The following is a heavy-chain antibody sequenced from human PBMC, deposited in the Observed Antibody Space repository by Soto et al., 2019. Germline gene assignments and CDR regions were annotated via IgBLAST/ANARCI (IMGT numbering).Heavy chain of an antibody. D-gene: IGHD6-13*01. Sequence: EVQLLESGGGLVQPEGSLRLSCEASGFTFSSYAMSWVRQAPGKXXEWVSGISGGGGTTYYADSVKGRFTISRDNSKNTLYLQVNSLRAEDTAIYYCAKDQAAAGTISRYFQDWGQGTLVTVSS. J-gene: IGHJ1*01. CDR3: AKDQAAAGTISRYFQD. V-gene: IGHV3-23*01. CDR1: GFTFSSYA. CDR2: ISGGGGTT.